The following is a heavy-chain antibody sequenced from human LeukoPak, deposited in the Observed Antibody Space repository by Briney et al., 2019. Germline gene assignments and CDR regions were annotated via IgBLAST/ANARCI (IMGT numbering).Heavy chain of an antibody. CDR1: GFPVSGYY. D-gene: IGHD3-22*01. Sequence: GGSLRLSCAASGFPVSGYYMSWVRQAPGKGLVWVSVIYSGGTTYDADSVKGRFTISRDESKNMLYLQMSSLRAEDTAIYYCARMLISSGYYVDYWGQGTLVTVSS. CDR3: ARMLISSGYYVDY. CDR2: IYSGGTT. V-gene: IGHV3-53*01. J-gene: IGHJ4*02.